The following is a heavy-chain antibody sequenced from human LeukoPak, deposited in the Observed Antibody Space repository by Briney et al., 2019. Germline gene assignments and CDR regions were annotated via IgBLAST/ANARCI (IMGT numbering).Heavy chain of an antibody. Sequence: GGSLRFSCAASGFTFIDYDMHWVRQVIGKGLEWVSAIGIRGDTHYSGSVKGRFTISRENAESSLYLQMNSLRAEDTAVYYCARGGIRVSGIDEFDYWGQGTLVTVSS. CDR1: GFTFIDYD. V-gene: IGHV3-13*01. CDR2: IGIRGDT. D-gene: IGHD6-19*01. CDR3: ARGGIRVSGIDEFDY. J-gene: IGHJ4*02.